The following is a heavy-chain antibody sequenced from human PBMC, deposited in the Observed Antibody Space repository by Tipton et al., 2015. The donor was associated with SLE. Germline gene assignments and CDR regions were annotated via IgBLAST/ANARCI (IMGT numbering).Heavy chain of an antibody. Sequence: PLRLSCAASGFTFSNYAMNWVRQAPGTGLEWVSTTSGNGATTYYADSVQGRFTISSDNTKNTRYLQMNSLRAEDTAVYYCAKSDRHTVVVWPFEDWGQGTRVTVSS. J-gene: IGHJ4*02. CDR1: GFTFSNYA. CDR2: TSGNGATT. CDR3: AKSDRHTVVVWPFED. V-gene: IGHV3-23*01. D-gene: IGHD2-21*01.